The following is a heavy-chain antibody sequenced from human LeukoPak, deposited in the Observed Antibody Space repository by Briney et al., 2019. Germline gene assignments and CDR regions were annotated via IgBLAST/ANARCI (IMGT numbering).Heavy chain of an antibody. CDR2: IYSSGST. J-gene: IGHJ4*02. CDR3: ARHEAYCGGDCYLRSLKY. V-gene: IGHV4-39*01. Sequence: SDTLSLTCTVSGGSISSSTYYWGWIRPPPGKGLEWIGSIYSSGSTYHHPSLKCRVTISVDTSKNQFSLRLSSVTAADTAVYYCARHEAYCGGDCYLRSLKYWGQGTQVTVSS. CDR1: GGSISSSTYY. D-gene: IGHD2-21*02.